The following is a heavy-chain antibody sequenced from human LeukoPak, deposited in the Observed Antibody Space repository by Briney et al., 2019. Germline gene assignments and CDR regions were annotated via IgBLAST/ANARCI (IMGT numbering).Heavy chain of an antibody. CDR3: ASGTYRLGDY. J-gene: IGHJ4*02. Sequence: GGSLRLSRAVSGLSFSTYAMSWVRQAPGKGLEWVAGISGSGVDTHYAGSVNGRFRISRDNSANTLYLQMNSLREEDTALYYCASGTYRLGDYWGQGTQVAVSP. D-gene: IGHD3-10*01. CDR1: GLSFSTYA. V-gene: IGHV3-23*01. CDR2: ISGSGVDT.